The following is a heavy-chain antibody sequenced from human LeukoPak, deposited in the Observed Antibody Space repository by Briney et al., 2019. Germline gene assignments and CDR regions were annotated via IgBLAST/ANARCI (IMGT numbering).Heavy chain of an antibody. V-gene: IGHV3-23*01. J-gene: IGHJ4*02. Sequence: GGSLRLSCAASGFTFSSYAMSWVRQAPGRGLEWVSAISGSGGSTYYADSVKGRFTISRDNTKNTLYLQINSLRAEDTAVYYCAKVTLVFYGAINYWGQGTLVTVSS. CDR2: ISGSGGST. CDR1: GFTFSSYA. CDR3: AKVTLVFYGAINY. D-gene: IGHD4-17*01.